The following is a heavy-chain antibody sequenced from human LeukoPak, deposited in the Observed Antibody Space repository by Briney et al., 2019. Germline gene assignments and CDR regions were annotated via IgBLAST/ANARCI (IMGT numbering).Heavy chain of an antibody. D-gene: IGHD1-14*01. CDR3: ARGVEPLAANTLAY. J-gene: IGHJ4*02. Sequence: SGGSLRLSCAASGCTVITNDMTWVRQAPGKGLEWVSVLYSDGNTKYADSVQGRFTISRDNSKNTLYLEMNSLSPDDTAVYYCARGVEPLAANTLAYWGQGTLVTVSS. CDR1: GCTVITND. CDR2: LYSDGNT. V-gene: IGHV3-53*01.